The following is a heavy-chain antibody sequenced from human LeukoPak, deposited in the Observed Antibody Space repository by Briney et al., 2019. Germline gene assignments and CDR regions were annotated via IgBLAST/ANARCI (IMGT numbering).Heavy chain of an antibody. Sequence: SVKVSCKASGFTFTSSAVQWVRQARGQRLEWIGWIVVGSGNTNYAQKFQERVTITRDMSTSTAYMELSSLRSEDTAVYYCAAPGGGRYFDWLFSDYYYYYGMDVWGQGTTVTVSS. CDR2: IVVGSGNT. CDR3: AAPGGGRYFDWLFSDYYYYYGMDV. V-gene: IGHV1-58*01. CDR1: GFTFTSSA. J-gene: IGHJ6*02. D-gene: IGHD3-9*01.